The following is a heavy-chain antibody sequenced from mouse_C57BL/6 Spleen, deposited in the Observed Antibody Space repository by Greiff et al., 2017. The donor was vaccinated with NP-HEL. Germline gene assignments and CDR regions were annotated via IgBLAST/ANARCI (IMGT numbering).Heavy chain of an antibody. CDR3: ARDFSRYFDV. V-gene: IGHV3-6*01. CDR2: ISYDGSN. CDR1: GYSITSGYY. Sequence: DVKLQESGPGLVKPSQSLSLTCSVTGYSITSGYYWNWIRQFPGNKLEWMGYISYDGSNNYNPSLKNRISITRDTSKNQFFLKLNSVTTEDTATYYCARDFSRYFDVWGTGTTVTVSS. J-gene: IGHJ1*03.